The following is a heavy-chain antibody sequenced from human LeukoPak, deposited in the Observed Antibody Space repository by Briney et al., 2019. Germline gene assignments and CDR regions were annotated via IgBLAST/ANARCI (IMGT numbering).Heavy chain of an antibody. D-gene: IGHD6-13*01. V-gene: IGHV3-30*18. CDR1: GFTFSSYG. CDR2: ISYDGSNK. Sequence: GGSLGLSCAASGFTFSSYGMHWVRQAPGKGLEWVAVISYDGSNKYYADSVKGRFTISRDNSKNTLYLQMNSLRAEDTAVYYCAKDQGAAAGTLDAFDIWGQGTMVTVSS. J-gene: IGHJ3*02. CDR3: AKDQGAAAGTLDAFDI.